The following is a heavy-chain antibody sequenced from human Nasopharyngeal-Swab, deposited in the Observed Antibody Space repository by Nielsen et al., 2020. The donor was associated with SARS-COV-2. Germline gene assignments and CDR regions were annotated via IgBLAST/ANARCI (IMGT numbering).Heavy chain of an antibody. CDR1: GGSISSSSYY. Sequence: SETLSLTCTVSGGSISSSSYYWGWIRQPPGKGLEWIGSIYYSGSTYYNPSLKSRVTISVDTSKNQFSLKLSSVTAADTAVYYCARRELQYDFWSGYYRWGQGTLVTVSS. CDR3: ARRELQYDFWSGYYR. J-gene: IGHJ5*02. V-gene: IGHV4-39*01. CDR2: IYYSGST. D-gene: IGHD3-3*01.